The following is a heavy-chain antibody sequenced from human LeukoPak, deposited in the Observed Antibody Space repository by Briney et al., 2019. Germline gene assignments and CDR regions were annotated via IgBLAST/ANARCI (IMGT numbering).Heavy chain of an antibody. J-gene: IGHJ4*02. V-gene: IGHV2-70*04. CDR2: IDWDDDK. D-gene: IGHD2-15*01. Sequence: SGPALVKPTPALTLTCTFSGFSLRTSGMRVSWIRQPPAKALEWLAPIDWDDDKFYITSLKTRLTISQDTSKNQVVLTMTNMDPVYTATYYCARSSLGYCSGGSCYKHYDYWGQGTLVTVSS. CDR3: ARSSLGYCSGGSCYKHYDY. CDR1: GFSLRTSGMR.